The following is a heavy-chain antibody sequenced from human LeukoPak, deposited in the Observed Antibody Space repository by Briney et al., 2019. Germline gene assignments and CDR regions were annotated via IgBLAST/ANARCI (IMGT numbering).Heavy chain of an antibody. V-gene: IGHV4-34*01. Sequence: SETLSLTCAVYGGSFSGYYWSWIRQPQGKGLEWIGEINHSGSTNYNPSLKSRVTISLDTSKNQFSLKLSPVTAADTAVFYCARFTGYCSGTSCYPNAFDIWGQGTMVTVSS. CDR2: INHSGST. CDR3: ARFTGYCSGTSCYPNAFDI. CDR1: GGSFSGYY. D-gene: IGHD2-2*01. J-gene: IGHJ3*02.